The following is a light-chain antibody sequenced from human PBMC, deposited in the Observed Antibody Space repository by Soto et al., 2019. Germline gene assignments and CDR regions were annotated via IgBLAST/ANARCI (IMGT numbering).Light chain of an antibody. V-gene: IGKV2-28*01. J-gene: IGKJ3*01. CDR1: QSLLHSDGYNY. CDR3: MQALQTPLFT. CDR2: LGS. Sequence: DIVMTQSPLYLPVTPGEPASISCRSSQSLLHSDGYNYLDWYLQKPGQSPQLLIYLGSNRASGVPDRFSGSESGTDFTLKISRVEAEDVGGYYCMQALQTPLFTFGLGTKVDLK.